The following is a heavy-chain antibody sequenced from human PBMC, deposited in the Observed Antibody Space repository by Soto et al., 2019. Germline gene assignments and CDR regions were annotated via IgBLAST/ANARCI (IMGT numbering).Heavy chain of an antibody. CDR2: INHSGST. V-gene: IGHV4-34*01. D-gene: IGHD6-19*01. CDR1: GGSFSGYY. Sequence: SETLSLTCAVYGGSFSGYYWSWIRQPPGKGLEWIGEINHSGSTNYNPSLKSRVTISVDTSKNQFSLKLSSVTAADTAVYYCARAPYPGIAVASVEYYFDYWGQGTLVTVSS. J-gene: IGHJ4*02. CDR3: ARAPYPGIAVASVEYYFDY.